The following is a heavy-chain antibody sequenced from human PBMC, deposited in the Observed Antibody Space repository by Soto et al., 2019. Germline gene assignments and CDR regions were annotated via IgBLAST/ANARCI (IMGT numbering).Heavy chain of an antibody. D-gene: IGHD3-9*01. CDR2: IYWDDEK. CDR1: GFSLTTSGVG. J-gene: IGHJ5*02. Sequence: QITLKESGPTLVKPTQTLTLTCTFSGFSLTTSGVGVGWIRQSPGNALEWLALIYWDDEKRYSPSLKSRLTITKDTTKNQVVLTMTNNEPVDTGTYDSSHRRNTHYDILTGYSKNWFDPWGQGTLVTVSS. CDR3: SHRRNTHYDILTGYSKNWFDP. V-gene: IGHV2-5*02.